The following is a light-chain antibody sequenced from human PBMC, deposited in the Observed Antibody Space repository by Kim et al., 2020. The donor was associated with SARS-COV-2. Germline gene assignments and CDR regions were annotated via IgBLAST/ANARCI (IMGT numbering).Light chain of an antibody. V-gene: IGKV2-28*01. J-gene: IGKJ2*01. CDR2: LVS. CDR1: QSLLYSDGHTY. Sequence: DIVMTQSPLSLSVTXGEPASISCRSSQSLLYSDGHTYLDWYLQKAGQSPQLLIYLVSSRASGVPDRFSGSGSATDFTLHISRVEAEDVGIYYCMQAMQTPNTFGQGTKLEI. CDR3: MQAMQTPNT.